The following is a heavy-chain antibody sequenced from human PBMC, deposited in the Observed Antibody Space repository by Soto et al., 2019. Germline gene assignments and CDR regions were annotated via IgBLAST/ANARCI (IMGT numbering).Heavy chain of an antibody. CDR3: ARDSRIAAAVLYYYYGMDV. CDR2: INPSGGST. CDR1: GYTFTSYY. Sequence: EASVKVSCKASGYTFTSYYMHWVRQAPGQGLEWMGIINPSGGSTSYAQKFQGRVTMTRDTSTSTVYMELSSLRSEDTAVYYCARDSRIAAAVLYYYYGMDVWGQGTTVTVSS. V-gene: IGHV1-46*01. J-gene: IGHJ6*02. D-gene: IGHD6-13*01.